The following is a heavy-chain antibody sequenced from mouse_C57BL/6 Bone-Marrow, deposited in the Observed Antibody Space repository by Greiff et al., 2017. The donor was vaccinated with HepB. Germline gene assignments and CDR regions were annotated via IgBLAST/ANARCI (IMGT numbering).Heavy chain of an antibody. CDR1: GFTFTDYY. Sequence: EVKVVESGGGLVQPGGSLSLSCAASGFTFTDYYMSWVRQPPGKALEWLGFIRNKANGYTTEYSASVKGRFTISRDNSQSILYLQMNALRAEDSATCYCARYIYGGFAYWGQGTGVTVSA. CDR3: ARYIYGGFAY. J-gene: IGHJ3*01. V-gene: IGHV7-3*01. CDR2: IRNKANGYTT. D-gene: IGHD1-1*02.